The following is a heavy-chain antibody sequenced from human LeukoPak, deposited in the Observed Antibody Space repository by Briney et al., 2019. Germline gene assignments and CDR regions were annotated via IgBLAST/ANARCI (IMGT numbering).Heavy chain of an antibody. D-gene: IGHD1-26*01. CDR3: ARAYSGSYPAAFDI. J-gene: IGHJ3*02. CDR2: ISSSGSYI. V-gene: IGHV3-21*01. Sequence: GGSLRLSCAASGFTFRSYSMNWVRQAPGKGLEWVSSISSSGSYIYYADSVKGRFTISRDNAKNSLYLQMNSLRAEDMAVYYCARAYSGSYPAAFDIWGQGTMVTVSS. CDR1: GFTFRSYS.